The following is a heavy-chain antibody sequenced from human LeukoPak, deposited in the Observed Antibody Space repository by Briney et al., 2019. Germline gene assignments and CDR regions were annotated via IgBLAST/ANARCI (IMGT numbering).Heavy chain of an antibody. CDR1: GYTFTGYY. J-gene: IGHJ3*02. D-gene: IGHD3-9*01. CDR3: ARDRGFIYDILTGLVGVAFDI. Sequence: GASVKVSCKASGYTFTGYYMHWVRQAPGQGLEWMGWINPNSGGTNYAQKFQGRVTMTRDTSISTAYMELSRLRSDDTAVYYCARDRGFIYDILTGLVGVAFDILGQGTMVTVSS. CDR2: INPNSGGT. V-gene: IGHV1-2*02.